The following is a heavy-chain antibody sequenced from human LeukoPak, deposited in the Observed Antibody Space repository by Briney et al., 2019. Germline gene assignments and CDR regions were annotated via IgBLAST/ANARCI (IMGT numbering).Heavy chain of an antibody. V-gene: IGHV3-23*01. Sequence: PGRSLRLSCAASGFTFSSYAMSWVRQAPGEGLEWVSAISASGGGTYYADSVKGRFTISRDNSKNTLYLQMNSLRAEDTAIYYCAKDLGDSSGYNPFDYWGQGTLVTVSS. CDR3: AKDLGDSSGYNPFDY. D-gene: IGHD3-22*01. CDR2: ISASGGGT. CDR1: GFTFSSYA. J-gene: IGHJ4*02.